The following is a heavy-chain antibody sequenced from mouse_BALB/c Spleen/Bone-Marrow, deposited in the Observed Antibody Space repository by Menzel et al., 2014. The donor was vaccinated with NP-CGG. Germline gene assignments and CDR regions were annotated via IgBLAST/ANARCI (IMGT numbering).Heavy chain of an antibody. CDR1: GFNLSDYG. CDR2: ISNLAYSI. J-gene: IGHJ2*01. CDR3: TRDRGYDGGYYFDY. Sequence: EVQVVESGGGVVQPGGSRKLSCAASGFNLSDYGMAWVRLAPGKGPEWVAFISNLAYSIYYADTVTGRFTISRENAKNTLHLEMSSLRFEDTAMYYCTRDRGYDGGYYFDYWGQGTTLTVSS. D-gene: IGHD2-2*01. V-gene: IGHV5-15*02.